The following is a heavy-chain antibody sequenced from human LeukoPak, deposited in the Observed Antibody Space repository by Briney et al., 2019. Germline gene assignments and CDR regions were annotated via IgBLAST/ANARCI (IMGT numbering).Heavy chain of an antibody. CDR2: INHTGST. Sequence: PSQTLSLTSAVYGGSFSGYYWSWIRQPPGKGRKSIGEINHTGSTNYNPSLQRRVTISVDTSKNQFSLKLSSVAAADTAVYYCARRVRGVIPCDYWGQGTLVTVSS. D-gene: IGHD3-10*01. V-gene: IGHV4-34*01. CDR1: GGSFSGYY. CDR3: ARRVRGVIPCDY. J-gene: IGHJ4*02.